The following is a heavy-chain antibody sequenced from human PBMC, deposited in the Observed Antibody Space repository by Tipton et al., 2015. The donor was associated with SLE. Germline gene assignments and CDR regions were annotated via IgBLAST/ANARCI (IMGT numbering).Heavy chain of an antibody. D-gene: IGHD2/OR15-2a*01. CDR1: GYSFTNYW. V-gene: IGHV5-51*03. CDR2: IYPGDSDT. J-gene: IGHJ4*02. CDR3: ASHNSARPDYFDY. Sequence: QLVQSGAEVKKPGESLRISCKGSGYSFTNYWIGWVRQVPGKGLEWMGIIYPGDSDTRYSPSFQGQVTISADKSISTAYLQWSSLKVSDTAMYYCASHNSARPDYFDYWGQGTLVTVSS.